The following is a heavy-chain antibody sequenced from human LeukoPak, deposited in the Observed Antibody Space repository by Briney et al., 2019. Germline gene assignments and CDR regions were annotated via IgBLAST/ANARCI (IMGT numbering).Heavy chain of an antibody. D-gene: IGHD4-17*01. V-gene: IGHV1-24*01. CDR3: ATDLPGYGDYKVLDP. Sequence: ASVKVCCKVSGYTLTELYMHWVRQAPGKGLEWMGGFDPEDGETIYAQKFQGRVTMTEDTSTDTAYMELSSLRSEDTAVYYCATDLPGYGDYKVLDPWGQGTLVTASP. J-gene: IGHJ5*02. CDR2: FDPEDGET. CDR1: GYTLTELY.